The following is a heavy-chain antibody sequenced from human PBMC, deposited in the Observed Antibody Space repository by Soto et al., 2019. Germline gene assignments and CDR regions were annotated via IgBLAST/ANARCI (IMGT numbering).Heavy chain of an antibody. J-gene: IGHJ6*02. CDR2: TRDKPNSYTT. D-gene: IGHD4-4*01. CDR3: GRGGYRHYSAYYYYALDV. Sequence: WGSLRLSCVASGFTLSDYYVDWVRPAPGKGLEWVGRTRDKPNSYTTEYAESVAGRFTIARDDSKNSLYLQLNSLNTEDTAVYYCGRGGYRHYSAYYYYALDVWGQGTTVTVSS. CDR1: GFTLSDYY. V-gene: IGHV3-72*01.